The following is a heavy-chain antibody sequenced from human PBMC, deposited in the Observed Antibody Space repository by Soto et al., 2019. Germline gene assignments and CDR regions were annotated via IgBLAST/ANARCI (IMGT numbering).Heavy chain of an antibody. CDR2: IWYDGSNK. D-gene: IGHD3-3*01. J-gene: IGHJ6*02. CDR1: GFTFSSYG. CDR3: AREAWRYDFWSGPRNGMDV. Sequence: HPGGSLRLSCAASGFTFSSYGMHWVRQAPGKGLEWVAVIWYDGSNKYYADSVKGRFTISRDNSKNTLYLQMNSLRAEDTAVYYCAREAWRYDFWSGPRNGMDVWGQGTTVTVSS. V-gene: IGHV3-33*01.